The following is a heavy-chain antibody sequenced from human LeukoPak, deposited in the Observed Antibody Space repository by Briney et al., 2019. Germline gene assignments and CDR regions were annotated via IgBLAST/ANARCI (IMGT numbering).Heavy chain of an antibody. CDR2: IIPIFGTA. Sequence: SVKLSCKASGGXFSSYAISWVRQAPGQGLGWMRGIIPIFGTANYAQKFQGRVKITADESTSTAYMELSSLRSEDTAVYYCARDRVVYSSGWDETNYFDYWGQGTLVTVSS. CDR3: ARDRVVYSSGWDETNYFDY. CDR1: GGXFSSYA. J-gene: IGHJ4*02. V-gene: IGHV1-69*01. D-gene: IGHD6-19*01.